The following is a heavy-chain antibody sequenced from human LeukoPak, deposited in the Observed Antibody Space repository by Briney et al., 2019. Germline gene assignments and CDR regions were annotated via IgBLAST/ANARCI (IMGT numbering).Heavy chain of an antibody. CDR1: GFTFSSYS. V-gene: IGHV3-21*01. Sequence: GGSLRLSCAASGFTFSSYSMNWVRQAPGKGLEWVSSISSSSSYIYYADSVKGRFTISRDNSKNTLYLQMNSLRAEDTAVYYCAKVSAYSSGWSYYFDYWGQGTLVTVSS. CDR2: ISSSSSYI. J-gene: IGHJ4*02. D-gene: IGHD6-19*01. CDR3: AKVSAYSSGWSYYFDY.